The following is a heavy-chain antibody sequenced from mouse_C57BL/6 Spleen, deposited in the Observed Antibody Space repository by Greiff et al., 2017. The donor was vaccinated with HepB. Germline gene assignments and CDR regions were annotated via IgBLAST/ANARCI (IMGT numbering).Heavy chain of an antibody. CDR1: GYSITSGYD. CDR3: ARGRLRGYFDY. Sequence: EVQLVESGPGMVKPSQSLSLTCTVTGYSITSGYDWHWIRHFPGNKLEWMGYISYSGSTNYNPSLKSRISITHDTSKNHFFLKLNSVTTEDTATYYCARGRLRGYFDYWGQGTTLTVSS. J-gene: IGHJ2*01. V-gene: IGHV3-1*01. D-gene: IGHD2-4*01. CDR2: ISYSGST.